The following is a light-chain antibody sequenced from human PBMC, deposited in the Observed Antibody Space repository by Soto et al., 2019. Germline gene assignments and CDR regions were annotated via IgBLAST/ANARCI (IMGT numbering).Light chain of an antibody. Sequence: QSALTQPASVSGSPGQSITISCTGTSSDVGGYNYVSWYQQHPGKAPKLMIYGVSYRPSGVSNRFSGSKSGNTASLTISGLQAEDEADYYCSSYTSSSYVVFGGGTKLTVL. CDR2: GVS. V-gene: IGLV2-14*01. J-gene: IGLJ2*01. CDR3: SSYTSSSYVV. CDR1: SSDVGGYNY.